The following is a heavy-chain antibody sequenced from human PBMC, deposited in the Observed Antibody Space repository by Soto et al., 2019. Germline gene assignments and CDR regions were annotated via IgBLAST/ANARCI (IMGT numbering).Heavy chain of an antibody. CDR2: VSYDGSDK. Sequence: QVQMLESGGGVVQPGWSLRLSCAASGFTFNNYGMHWVRQAPGKGLEWVAVVSYDGSDKYYGDSVKGRFTISRDNSKNTLYLQMNSLRPEDTAVYYCAKGGYSSGWLHYFDYWGQRTLVTVSS. V-gene: IGHV3-30*18. CDR3: AKGGYSSGWLHYFDY. J-gene: IGHJ4*02. CDR1: GFTFNNYG. D-gene: IGHD6-19*01.